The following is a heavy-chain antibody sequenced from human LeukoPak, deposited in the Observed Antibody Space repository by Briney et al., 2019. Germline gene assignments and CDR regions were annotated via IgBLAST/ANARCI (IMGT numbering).Heavy chain of an antibody. V-gene: IGHV4-39*07. CDR1: GGSISSSSYY. D-gene: IGHD6-25*01. CDR2: IYYSGST. Sequence: PSETLSLTCTVSGGSISSSSYYWGWIRQPPGKGLEWIGSIYYSGSTYYNPSLKSRVTISVDTSKNQFSLKLSSVTAADTAVYFRARVRIAAAGPYYYYYYMDVWGKGTTVTVSS. J-gene: IGHJ6*03. CDR3: ARVRIAAAGPYYYYYYMDV.